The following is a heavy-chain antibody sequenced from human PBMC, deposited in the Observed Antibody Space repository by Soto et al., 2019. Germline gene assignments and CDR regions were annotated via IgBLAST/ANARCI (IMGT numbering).Heavy chain of an antibody. CDR1: GYSFTTYN. V-gene: IGHV1-46*01. CDR2: VNPSSGTT. J-gene: IGHJ3*02. Sequence: ASVKVSCKASGYSFTTYNIHWVRQAPGQGLEWMGVVNPSSGTTGYAQKFQGRVTMTRDTSTSTVYMELSSLRSQDAAVYYCARWALDAFHIWGQGTLVTVSS. CDR3: ARWALDAFHI.